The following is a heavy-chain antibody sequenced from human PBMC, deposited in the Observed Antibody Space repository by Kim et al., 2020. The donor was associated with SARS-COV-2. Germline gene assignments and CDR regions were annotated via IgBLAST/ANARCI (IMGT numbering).Heavy chain of an antibody. D-gene: IGHD3-16*02. J-gene: IGHJ4*02. CDR1: GGSFSGYY. Sequence: SETLSLTCAVYGGSFSGYYWSWIRQPPGKGLEWIGEINHSGSTNYNPSLKSRVTISVDTSKNQFSLKLSSVTAADTAVYYCARGGYYDYVWGSYRSSGFDYWGQGTLVTVSS. CDR3: ARGGYYDYVWGSYRSSGFDY. V-gene: IGHV4-34*01. CDR2: INHSGST.